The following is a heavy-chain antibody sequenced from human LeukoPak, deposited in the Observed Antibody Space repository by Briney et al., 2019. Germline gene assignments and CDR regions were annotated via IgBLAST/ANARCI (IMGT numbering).Heavy chain of an antibody. Sequence: KSGGSLRLSCGASGFTFRTYSMNWARRVPGKGLEWVSSISSSSTSIYYADSVKGRFTISRDNAKNSLYLQMDSLRDGDTAAYYCARGYISDWRRGYDAFDIWGQGTVVTVAS. CDR1: GFTFRTYS. V-gene: IGHV3-21*01. J-gene: IGHJ3*02. CDR3: ARGYISDWRRGYDAFDI. D-gene: IGHD6-19*01. CDR2: ISSSSTSI.